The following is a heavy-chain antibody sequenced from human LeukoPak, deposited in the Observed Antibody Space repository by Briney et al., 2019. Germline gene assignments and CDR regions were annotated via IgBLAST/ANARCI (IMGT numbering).Heavy chain of an antibody. CDR3: VFELGRSQGAFDF. J-gene: IGHJ3*01. CDR2: IWNDGTDE. D-gene: IGHD1-14*01. CDR1: GITFTKFC. Sequence: GGSLRLSCAASGITFTKFCMHWVRQTPGARLEWVAGIWNDGTDENYAHSAKGRFTIFSDKSKSTLYLQMNSLRLEDTALYYCVFELGRSQGAFDFWGQGTGVTVSS. V-gene: IGHV3-33*01.